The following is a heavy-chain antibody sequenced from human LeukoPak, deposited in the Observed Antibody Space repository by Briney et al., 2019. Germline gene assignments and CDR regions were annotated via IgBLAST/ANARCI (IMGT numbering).Heavy chain of an antibody. CDR2: IYYSGIT. Sequence: PSETLSLTCTVSGGSISSHYWSWIRQPPGKGLEWIAYIYYSGITNYNPSLKSRVTISVDTSKNQFSLKLSSVTAADTAVYYCAREYSSGAHDYWGQGTLVTVSS. CDR1: GGSISSHY. D-gene: IGHD6-19*01. J-gene: IGHJ4*02. V-gene: IGHV4-59*11. CDR3: AREYSSGAHDY.